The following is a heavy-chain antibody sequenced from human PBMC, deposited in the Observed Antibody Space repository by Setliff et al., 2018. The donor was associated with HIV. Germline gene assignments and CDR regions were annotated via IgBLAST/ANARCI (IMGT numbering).Heavy chain of an antibody. CDR3: ARYHYGVDWFDP. J-gene: IGHJ5*02. CDR2: IYYSGRT. V-gene: IGHV4-59*01. D-gene: IGHD3-10*01. Sequence: SETLSFTCTVSGGSITSYYWSWIRQPPGKGLDWIGYIYYSGRTNYNPSLKSRVTISLATSKNQFSLKLRSVTAADTAVYYCARYHYGVDWFDPWGRGTLVTVSS. CDR1: GGSITSYY.